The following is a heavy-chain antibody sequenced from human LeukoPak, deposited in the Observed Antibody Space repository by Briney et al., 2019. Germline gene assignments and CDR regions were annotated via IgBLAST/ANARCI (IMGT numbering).Heavy chain of an antibody. Sequence: GGSLRLSCAASGFTFSSYAMHWDRQAPGKVLEWVAVISYDGSNKYYADSVKGRFTISRDNSKNTLYLQMNSLRAEDTAVYYCARVGRNYYYDSSGYPPSYYYYYMDVWGKGTTVTVSS. CDR2: ISYDGSNK. CDR3: ARVGRNYYYDSSGYPPSYYYYYMDV. J-gene: IGHJ6*03. D-gene: IGHD3-22*01. V-gene: IGHV3-30*04. CDR1: GFTFSSYA.